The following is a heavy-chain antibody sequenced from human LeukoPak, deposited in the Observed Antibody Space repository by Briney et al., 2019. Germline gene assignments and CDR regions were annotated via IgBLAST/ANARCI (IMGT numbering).Heavy chain of an antibody. D-gene: IGHD6-13*01. CDR2: ISFDGSNK. J-gene: IGHJ4*02. CDR1: GFTLSNYG. V-gene: IGHV3-30*18. Sequence: GGSLRLSCAASGFTLSNYGMRWVRQAPGRGLEWVAVISFDGSNKYHADSVKGRLTISRDNSKNTLYLQMNSLRADDTALYYCTKDLAAAGTRAPYFDYWGQGTLVTVSS. CDR3: TKDLAAAGTRAPYFDY.